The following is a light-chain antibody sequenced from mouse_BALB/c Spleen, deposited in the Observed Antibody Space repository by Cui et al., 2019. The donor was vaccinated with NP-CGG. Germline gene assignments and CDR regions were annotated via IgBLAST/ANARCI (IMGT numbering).Light chain of an antibody. CDR3: ALWYSNHWV. V-gene: IGLV1*01. CDR1: TGAVTTSNY. CDR2: GTN. J-gene: IGLJ1*01. Sequence: QAVVTQESALTTSPGETVTLTCRSSTGAVTTSNYANWVQEKPDHLFTGLIGGTNNRAPGVPARFSGSLIGDEAALTITVAQTEDEAIYFCALWYSNHWVFGGGTKLTVL.